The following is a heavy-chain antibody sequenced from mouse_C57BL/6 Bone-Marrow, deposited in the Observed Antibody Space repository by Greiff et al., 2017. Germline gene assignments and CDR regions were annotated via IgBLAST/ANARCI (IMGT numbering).Heavy chain of an antibody. V-gene: IGHV10-1*01. D-gene: IGHD2-2*01. J-gene: IGHJ4*01. CDR1: GFSFNTYA. CDR3: VRGSTMVTTDAMDY. Sequence: EVQVVESGGGLVQPKGSLKLSCAASGFSFNTYAMNWVRQAPGKGLEWVARIRSKSNNYATYYADSVKDRFTISRDDSESMLYLQMNNLKTEDTAMYYCVRGSTMVTTDAMDYWGQGTSVTVSS. CDR2: IRSKSNNYAT.